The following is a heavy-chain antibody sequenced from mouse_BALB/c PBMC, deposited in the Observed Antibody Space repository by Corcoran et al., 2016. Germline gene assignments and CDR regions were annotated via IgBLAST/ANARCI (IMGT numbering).Heavy chain of an antibody. Sequence: DVQLQESGPGLVKPYQSLSLTCSVTGYSITSGYYWNWIRQFPGNKLEWMGYISYDGSNNYNPSLKNRISITRDTSKNQFFLKLNSVTTEDTATYYCARRGLGAMDYWGQGTSVTVSS. J-gene: IGHJ4*01. V-gene: IGHV3-6*02. CDR1: GYSITSGYY. CDR3: ARRGLGAMDY. D-gene: IGHD4-1*01. CDR2: ISYDGSN.